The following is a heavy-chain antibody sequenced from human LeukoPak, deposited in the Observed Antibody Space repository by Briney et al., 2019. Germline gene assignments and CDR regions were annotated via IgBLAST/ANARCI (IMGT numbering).Heavy chain of an antibody. CDR3: AGVKYDTPFDY. J-gene: IGHJ4*02. CDR2: ISWNSGSI. Sequence: GGSLRLSCAASGFTFDDYAMHWVRQAPGKGLEWVSGISWNSGSIGYADSVKGRFTISRDNAKNTLYLQMNSLRAEDTAVYYCAGVKYDTPFDYWGQGTLVTVSS. CDR1: GFTFDDYA. D-gene: IGHD3-9*01. V-gene: IGHV3-9*01.